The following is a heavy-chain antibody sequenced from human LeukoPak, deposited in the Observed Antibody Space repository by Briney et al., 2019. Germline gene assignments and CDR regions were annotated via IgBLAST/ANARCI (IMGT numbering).Heavy chain of an antibody. J-gene: IGHJ4*02. CDR3: ARDGAPQWGD. Sequence: GGSLRLSCAASGFTFSSYEMNWVRQAPGKGLEWVSYISSSGSTIYYADSVKGRFTISRDNAKNSLYLQMNSLRVEDTAVYYCARDGAPQWGDWGQGTLVTVSS. V-gene: IGHV3-48*03. CDR1: GFTFSSYE. CDR2: ISSSGSTI. D-gene: IGHD1-26*01.